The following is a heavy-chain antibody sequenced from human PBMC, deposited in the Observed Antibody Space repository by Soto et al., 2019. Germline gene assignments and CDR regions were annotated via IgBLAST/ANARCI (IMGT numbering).Heavy chain of an antibody. V-gene: IGHV1-18*01. CDR2: ISAYNGNT. CDR3: ARLTYYYGSGSYSPISYYYYYMDV. J-gene: IGHJ6*03. D-gene: IGHD3-10*01. CDR1: GYTFTSYG. Sequence: QVQLVQSGAEVKKPGASVKVSCKASGYTFTSYGISWVRQAPGQGLEWMGWISAYNGNTNYAQKLQGRDTMTTDTSTSTAYMELRSLRSDATAVYYCARLTYYYGSGSYSPISYYYYYMDVWGKGTTVTVSS.